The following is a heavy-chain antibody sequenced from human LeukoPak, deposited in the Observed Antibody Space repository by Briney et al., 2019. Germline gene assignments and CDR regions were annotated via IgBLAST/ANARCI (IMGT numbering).Heavy chain of an antibody. V-gene: IGHV4-34*03. CDR1: GGSFSGYY. J-gene: IGHJ6*03. CDR2: INHSGST. Sequence: PSETLSLTCAVYGGSFSGYYWSWIRQPPGKGLEWIGEINHSGSTNYNPSLKSRVTISVDTSKNQFSLKLSSVTAADTAVYYCQASDTGDYYYYYMDVWGKGTTVTVSS. D-gene: IGHD5-18*01. CDR3: QASDTGDYYYYYMDV.